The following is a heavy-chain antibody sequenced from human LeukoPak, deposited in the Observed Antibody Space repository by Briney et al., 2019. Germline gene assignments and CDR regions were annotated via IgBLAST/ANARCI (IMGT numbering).Heavy chain of an antibody. CDR1: GGSISSYY. D-gene: IGHD3-16*01. V-gene: IGHV4-59*12. Sequence: SETLSLTCTVSGGSISSYYWSWIRQPPGKGLEWIGYIYYSGSTNYNPSLKSRVTISVDTSKNQFSLKLSSVTAADTAVYYCARGRRVALGDWGQGTLVTVSS. CDR2: IYYSGST. CDR3: ARGRRVALGD. J-gene: IGHJ4*02.